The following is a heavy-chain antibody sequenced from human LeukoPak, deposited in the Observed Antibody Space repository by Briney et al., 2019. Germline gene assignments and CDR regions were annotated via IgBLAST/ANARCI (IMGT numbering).Heavy chain of an antibody. V-gene: IGHV1-18*01. CDR1: GYTFTSFG. CDR2: ISAYNGNT. CDR3: ARDQEGPFVGDY. D-gene: IGHD2/OR15-2a*01. Sequence: GASVKVSCKASGYTFTSFGISWVRQAPGQGLEWMGWISAYNGNTNYAQKLQGRVTMTTDTSTSTAYMELRSLRPDDTAVYYCARDQEGPFVGDYWGQGTLVTVSS. J-gene: IGHJ4*02.